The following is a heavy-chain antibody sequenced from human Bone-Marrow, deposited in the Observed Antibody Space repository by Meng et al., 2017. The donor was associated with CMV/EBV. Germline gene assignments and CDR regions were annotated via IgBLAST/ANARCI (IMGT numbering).Heavy chain of an antibody. CDR2: FDPSDGST. Sequence: ASVKVSCKASGYNFNKYFIHWVRQAPGQGLEWMGIFDPSDGSTNYAQKFVARVTMSSDTSTSKVYMELSRLRSEDTAVYYCARDRIVLKPAASPYGLDVWGQGTTVTVSS. V-gene: IGHV1-46*02. D-gene: IGHD2-2*01. J-gene: IGHJ6*02. CDR1: GYNFNKYF. CDR3: ARDRIVLKPAASPYGLDV.